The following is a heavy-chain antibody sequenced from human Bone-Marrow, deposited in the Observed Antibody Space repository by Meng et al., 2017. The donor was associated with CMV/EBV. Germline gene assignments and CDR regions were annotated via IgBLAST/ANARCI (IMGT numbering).Heavy chain of an antibody. CDR1: GDSISSSSYY. CDR2: IYYSGST. D-gene: IGHD2-2*01. CDR3: ARSVVPAAVYDY. Sequence: GSLRLSCTVSGDSISSSSYYWGWIRQPPGKGLEWIGSIYYSGSTYYNPSLKSRVTISVDTSKNQFSLKLSSVTAADTAVYYCARSVVPAAVYDYWGQGTLVTVSS. V-gene: IGHV4-39*07. J-gene: IGHJ4*02.